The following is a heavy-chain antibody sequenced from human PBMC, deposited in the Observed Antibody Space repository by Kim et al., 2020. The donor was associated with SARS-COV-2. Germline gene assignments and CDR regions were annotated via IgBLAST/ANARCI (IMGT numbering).Heavy chain of an antibody. V-gene: IGHV4-59*13. Sequence: SETLSLTCTVSGGSISSYYWSWIRQPPGKGLEWIGYIYYSGSTNYNPSLKSRVTISVDTSKNQFSLKLSSVTAADTAVYYCARGRGYSYEETNNYYYGVGVWGKGTTVTVSS. CDR1: GGSISSYY. CDR2: IYYSGST. D-gene: IGHD5-18*01. CDR3: ARGRGYSYEETNNYYYGVGV. J-gene: IGHJ6*04.